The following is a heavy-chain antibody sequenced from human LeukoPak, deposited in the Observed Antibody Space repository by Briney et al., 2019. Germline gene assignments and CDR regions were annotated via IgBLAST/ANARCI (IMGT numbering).Heavy chain of an antibody. CDR3: ARDRSGVDY. CDR2: ISGTDGNT. J-gene: IGHJ4*02. Sequence: GGPLRLSCAASGFTFSNYAMSWVRQAPGKGLEWVSAISGTDGNTYYADSVKGRFTISRDNSKNTLYLQMNSLRAEDTAVYYCARDRSGVDYWGQGTRDRVSS. D-gene: IGHD6-19*01. V-gene: IGHV3-23*01. CDR1: GFTFSNYA.